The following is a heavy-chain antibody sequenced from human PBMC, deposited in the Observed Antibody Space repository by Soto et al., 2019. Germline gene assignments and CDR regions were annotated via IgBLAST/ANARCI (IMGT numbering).Heavy chain of an antibody. CDR3: ARDSDSGADSGWFHP. J-gene: IGHJ5*02. Sequence: GESLKISCQCSGYTFSNFWIGWVRQLPGKGLEWMGIIYPGDHETRYSPSFHGKVTISADKSINTAYLQWNSLEASDTAFYFCARDSDSGADSGWFHPWGQGTLVTVSS. V-gene: IGHV5-51*01. D-gene: IGHD4-17*01. CDR2: IYPGDHET. CDR1: GYTFSNFW.